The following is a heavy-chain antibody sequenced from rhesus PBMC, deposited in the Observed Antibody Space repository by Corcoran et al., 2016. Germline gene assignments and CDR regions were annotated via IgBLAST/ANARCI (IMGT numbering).Heavy chain of an antibody. CDR3: ARGIQRVGRFDV. CDR2: IDGNSANT. J-gene: IGHJ5-1*01. Sequence: QVKLQQWGEGLVKPSETLSLTCAVYGGSISGYYWSWLRQPPGKGLEWIGNIDGNSANTNYNPSLKNRVTNSKDTSKNQFSLKLSSVTAADTAVYYCARGIQRVGRFDVWGPGVLVTVSS. V-gene: IGHV4-73*01. CDR1: GGSISGYY. D-gene: IGHD5-42*01.